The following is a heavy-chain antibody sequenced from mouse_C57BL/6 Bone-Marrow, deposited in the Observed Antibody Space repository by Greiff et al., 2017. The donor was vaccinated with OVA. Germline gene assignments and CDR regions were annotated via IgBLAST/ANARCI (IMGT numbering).Heavy chain of an antibody. D-gene: IGHD1-1*01. CDR2: IDPNSGGT. CDR1: GYTFTSYW. V-gene: IGHV1-72*01. Sequence: QVQLQQSGAELVKPGASVKLSCKASGYTFTSYWMHWVKQRPGRGLEWIGRIDPNSGGTKYNEKFKSKATLTVDKPSSTAYMQLSSLTSEDSAVYYCARSSFITTVVEFFDYWGQGTTLTVSS. CDR3: ARSSFITTVVEFFDY. J-gene: IGHJ2*01.